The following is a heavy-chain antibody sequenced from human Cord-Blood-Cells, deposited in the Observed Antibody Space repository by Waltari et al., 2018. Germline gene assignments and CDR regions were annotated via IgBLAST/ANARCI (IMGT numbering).Heavy chain of an antibody. CDR3: AKTPVDFDWYYFDY. CDR1: GGTFSSYA. V-gene: IGHV1-69*01. J-gene: IGHJ4*02. D-gene: IGHD3-9*01. Sequence: QVQLVQSGAEVKKPGSSVKVSCKASGGTFSSYAISWVRQAPGQGLEWMGGIIPILGTANYAQKFQGRVTITADESTSTAYMELSSLRSEDTAVYYCAKTPVDFDWYYFDYWGQGTLVTVSS. CDR2: IIPILGTA.